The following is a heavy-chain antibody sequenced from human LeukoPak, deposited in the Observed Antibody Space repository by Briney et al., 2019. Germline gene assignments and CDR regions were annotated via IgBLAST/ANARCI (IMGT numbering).Heavy chain of an antibody. CDR3: ARARNVDTATDY. Sequence: PSETLSLTCTVSGGSVSSGSYYRSWIRQPPGKGLEWIGYIYYSGSTNYNPSLKSRVTISVDTSKNQFSLKLSSVTATDTAVYYCARARNVDTATDYWGQGTLVTVSS. D-gene: IGHD5-18*01. CDR1: GGSVSSGSYY. J-gene: IGHJ4*02. CDR2: IYYSGST. V-gene: IGHV4-61*01.